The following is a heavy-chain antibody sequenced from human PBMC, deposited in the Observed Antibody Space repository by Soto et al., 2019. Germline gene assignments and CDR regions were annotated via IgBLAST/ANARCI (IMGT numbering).Heavy chain of an antibody. D-gene: IGHD4-17*01. Sequence: EVQLVESGGGLVQPGGSLRLSCAASGFTFITYNMNWVRQAPGKGLEWISYISSSSDTIYYADSVKGRFTISRNNAKNSLYLQMNSLRDEDTAIYYCVRDYGYGDHLDYWGQGTLVTVSS. V-gene: IGHV3-48*02. J-gene: IGHJ4*02. CDR1: GFTFITYN. CDR2: ISSSSDTI. CDR3: VRDYGYGDHLDY.